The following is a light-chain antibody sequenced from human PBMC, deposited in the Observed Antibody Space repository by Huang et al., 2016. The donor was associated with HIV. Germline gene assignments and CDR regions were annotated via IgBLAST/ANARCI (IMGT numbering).Light chain of an antibody. CDR1: QSITSTS. J-gene: IGKJ2*01. Sequence: EIVLTQSPGTLSLSPGEIATLSCRASQSITSTSLAWYQQMPGQAPRLLIYDVSSRATGIPDRFSGSGSGTDFTLTISRLEPEDFAVYYCQQYSKSPFTFGPGTKLEIK. CDR2: DVS. CDR3: QQYSKSPFT. V-gene: IGKV3-20*01.